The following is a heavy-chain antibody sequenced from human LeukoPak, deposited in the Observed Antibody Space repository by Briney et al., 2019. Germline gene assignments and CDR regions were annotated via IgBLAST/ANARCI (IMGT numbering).Heavy chain of an antibody. Sequence: SETLSLTCTVSGGSISSGDYYWSWIRQPPGKGLEWIGYIYYSGSTNYNPSLKSRVSISVDTSKNQFSLRLTSVTAADTAIYYCARGAYSQGYWGQGTLVTVSS. D-gene: IGHD4-11*01. V-gene: IGHV4-61*08. J-gene: IGHJ4*02. CDR2: IYYSGST. CDR1: GGSISSGDYY. CDR3: ARGAYSQGY.